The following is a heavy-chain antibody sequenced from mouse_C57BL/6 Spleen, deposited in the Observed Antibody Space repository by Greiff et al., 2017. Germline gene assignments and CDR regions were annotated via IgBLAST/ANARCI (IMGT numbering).Heavy chain of an antibody. CDR3: ARDGHGRGYYFDY. D-gene: IGHD1-1*01. Sequence: QVQLQQPGAELVMPGASVKLSCKASGYTFTSYWMHWVKQRPGQGLEWIGEIDPSDSYTNYNQKFKGKSTLTVDKSSSTAYMQLSSLTSEDSAVYYCARDGHGRGYYFDYWGQGTTLTVSS. CDR1: GYTFTSYW. J-gene: IGHJ2*01. CDR2: IDPSDSYT. V-gene: IGHV1-69*01.